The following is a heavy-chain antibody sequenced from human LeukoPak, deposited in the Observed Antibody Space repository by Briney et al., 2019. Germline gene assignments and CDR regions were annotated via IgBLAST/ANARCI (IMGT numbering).Heavy chain of an antibody. D-gene: IGHD6-13*01. Sequence: PSETLSLTCAVYGGSFSGYYWSWIRQPPGKGLEWVGEINHSGSTNYNPSLKSRVTISVDTSKNQFSLKLSSVTAADTAVYYCARDGSSWPFFDSWGQGTLVTVSS. CDR3: ARDGSSWPFFDS. CDR1: GGSFSGYY. J-gene: IGHJ4*02. CDR2: INHSGST. V-gene: IGHV4-34*01.